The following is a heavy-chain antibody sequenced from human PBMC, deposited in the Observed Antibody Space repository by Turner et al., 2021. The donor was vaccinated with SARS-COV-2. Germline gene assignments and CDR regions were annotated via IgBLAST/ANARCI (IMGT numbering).Heavy chain of an antibody. CDR3: ARYRVFVYDMDV. CDR2: IYYSGSS. Sequence: QLRLQESGPGLVKPSETLSLTCTVPGGSISSSTYYWGWIRQPPGKGLEWIGSIYYSGSSYYTPSLASRVTISVDTSKNQFSLKLSSVTAADTAVYYCARYRVFVYDMDVWGQGTTVTVSS. J-gene: IGHJ6*02. CDR1: GGSISSSTYY. V-gene: IGHV4-39*01. D-gene: IGHD6-13*01.